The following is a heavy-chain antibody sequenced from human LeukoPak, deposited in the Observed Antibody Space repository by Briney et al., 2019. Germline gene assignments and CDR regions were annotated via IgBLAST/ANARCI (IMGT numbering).Heavy chain of an antibody. CDR2: ISSSSIYI. J-gene: IGHJ4*02. CDR3: TRPYDDYGGNSLDY. D-gene: IGHD4-23*01. CDR1: GFTFSNYR. V-gene: IGHV3-21*01. Sequence: GGSLRLSCAASGFTFSNYRMNWVRQAPGKGLEWVSSISSSSIYIYYADSLKGRFTISRDNAKNSLYLQMNSLRAEDTAVYYCTRPYDDYGGNSLDYWGQGTLVTVSS.